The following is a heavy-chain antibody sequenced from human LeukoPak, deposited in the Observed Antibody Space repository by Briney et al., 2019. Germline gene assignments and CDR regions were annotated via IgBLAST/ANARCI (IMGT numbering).Heavy chain of an antibody. CDR3: ARDDYYYDSSGYPPDAFDI. Sequence: GGSLRLSCAASGFTFSDYYMSWMRQAPGKGLEWVSYISSSGSTIYYADSVKGRFTISRDNAKNSLYLQMNSLRAEDTAVYYCARDDYYYDSSGYPPDAFDIWGQGTMVTVSS. D-gene: IGHD3-22*01. V-gene: IGHV3-11*01. CDR2: ISSSGSTI. CDR1: GFTFSDYY. J-gene: IGHJ3*02.